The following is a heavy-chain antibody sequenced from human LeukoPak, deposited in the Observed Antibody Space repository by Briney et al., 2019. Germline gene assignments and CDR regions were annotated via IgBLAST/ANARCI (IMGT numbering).Heavy chain of an antibody. CDR1: GGSFSGYY. Sequence: PSETLSLTCAVYGGSFSGYYWSWIRRPPGKGLEWIGEINHSGSTNYNPSLKSRVTISVDTSKNQFSLKLSSVTAADTAVYYCARGVYCSGGSCPFDYWGQGTLVTVSS. D-gene: IGHD2-15*01. CDR2: INHSGST. V-gene: IGHV4-34*01. CDR3: ARGVYCSGGSCPFDY. J-gene: IGHJ4*02.